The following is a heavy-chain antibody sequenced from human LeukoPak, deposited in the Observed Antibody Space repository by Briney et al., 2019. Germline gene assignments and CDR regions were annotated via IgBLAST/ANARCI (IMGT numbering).Heavy chain of an antibody. D-gene: IGHD3-9*01. CDR1: GFTFDDYG. Sequence: GALRLSCAASGFTFDDYGMSWVRQAPGKGLEWVSGINWNGGSTGYADSVKGRFTISRDNAKNSLYLQMNSLRAEDTALYYCAREELRYFDWSTLFDYWGQGTLVTVSS. V-gene: IGHV3-20*04. CDR3: AREELRYFDWSTLFDY. J-gene: IGHJ4*02. CDR2: INWNGGST.